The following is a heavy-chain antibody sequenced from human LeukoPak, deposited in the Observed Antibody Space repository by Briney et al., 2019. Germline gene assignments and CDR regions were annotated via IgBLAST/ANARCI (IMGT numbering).Heavy chain of an antibody. CDR3: ARDLVSGYYGSVYGMDV. Sequence: SVKVSCKASGGTFSSYAISWVRQAPGQGLEWMGRIIPILGIANYAQKFQGRVTVTADKSTSTAYMELGSLRSEDTAVYYCARDLVSGYYGSVYGMDVWGQGTTVTVSS. V-gene: IGHV1-69*04. D-gene: IGHD3-10*01. CDR2: IIPILGIA. CDR1: GGTFSSYA. J-gene: IGHJ6*02.